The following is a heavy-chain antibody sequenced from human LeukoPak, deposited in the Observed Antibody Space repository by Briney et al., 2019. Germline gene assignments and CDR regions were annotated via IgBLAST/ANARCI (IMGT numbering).Heavy chain of an antibody. V-gene: IGHV3-9*01. CDR3: AKDLSSAITSALDLDV. CDR2: ITWNRDNI. Sequence: SLRLSCAASGFTFDDYAMHWVRQAPGKGLEWVSGITWNRDNIGYGDSVKGRFTISRDNVKNVLYLQMTSLRPEDTALYYCAKDLSSAITSALDLDVWGQGTTVIVSS. D-gene: IGHD3-22*01. J-gene: IGHJ6*02. CDR1: GFTFDDYA.